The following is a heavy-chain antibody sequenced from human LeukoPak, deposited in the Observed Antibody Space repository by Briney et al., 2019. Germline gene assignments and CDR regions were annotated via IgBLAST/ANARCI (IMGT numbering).Heavy chain of an antibody. V-gene: IGHV6-1*01. CDR1: GDSVSSNSAA. D-gene: IGHD2-8*02. Sequence: SQTLSLTCAISGDSVSSNSAAWNWIRQSPARGLEWLGRTYYMSKWYNDYAVSVKTRITINPDTSKNQFTLQLNSVTPEDTAVYFCARDQSWTTGFDIWGQGTMVAVSS. CDR2: TYYMSKWYN. CDR3: ARDQSWTTGFDI. J-gene: IGHJ3*02.